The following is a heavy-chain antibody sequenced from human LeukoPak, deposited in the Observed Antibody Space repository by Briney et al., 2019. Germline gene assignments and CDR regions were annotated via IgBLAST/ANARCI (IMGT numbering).Heavy chain of an antibody. CDR1: GFAFDDHG. CDR2: INWNGGST. Sequence: GESLRLSCTTSGFAFDDHGMSWVRQVPGKGLEWVSGINWNGGSTGYADPLRGRFTISRDNAKNSLYLQMDSLRAEGTALYYCARAPITSPFYFDYWGQGTLVTVSS. V-gene: IGHV3-20*04. CDR3: ARAPITSPFYFDY. D-gene: IGHD2-2*01. J-gene: IGHJ4*02.